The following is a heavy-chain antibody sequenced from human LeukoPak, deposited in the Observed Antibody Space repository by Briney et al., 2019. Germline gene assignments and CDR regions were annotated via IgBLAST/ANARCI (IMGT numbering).Heavy chain of an antibody. J-gene: IGHJ6*03. CDR2: ISAYNGNT. D-gene: IGHD3/OR15-3a*01. CDR1: GYTFTSYG. Sequence: ASVKVSCKASGYTFTSYGISWVRQAPGQGLEWMGWISAYNGNTNYAQKLQGRVTMTTDTSTSTAYMGLRSLRSDDTAVYYCARDDFVEDYYYYMDVWGKGTTVTVSS. CDR3: ARDDFVEDYYYYMDV. V-gene: IGHV1-18*01.